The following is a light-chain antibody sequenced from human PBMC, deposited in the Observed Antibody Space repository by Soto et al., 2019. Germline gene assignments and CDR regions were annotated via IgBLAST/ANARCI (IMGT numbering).Light chain of an antibody. V-gene: IGKV1-39*01. CDR1: QSISSY. Sequence: DIQMTQSPSSLSASVGDRVIITCRASQSISSYLNWYQQKPGKAPKLLIYAASSLQSGVPSRFSGSGSGTGFTLSISSLQPEDFATYYCQQSYSSPPWTFGQGTKVEIK. J-gene: IGKJ1*01. CDR3: QQSYSSPPWT. CDR2: AAS.